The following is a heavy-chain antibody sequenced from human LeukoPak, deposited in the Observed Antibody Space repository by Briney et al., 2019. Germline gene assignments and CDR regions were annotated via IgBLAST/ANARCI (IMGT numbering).Heavy chain of an antibody. J-gene: IGHJ6*02. D-gene: IGHD3-10*01. V-gene: IGHV3-23*01. Sequence: GGSLRLSCAASGFTFSNYAMSWVRQAPGKGLEWVSAISGSGGSTYYADSVKGRFTISRDNSKNTLYLQMNSLRAEDTAVYYCAKDFPYGSGSYFIGFYYYGMDVWGQGTTVTVSS. CDR3: AKDFPYGSGSYFIGFYYYGMDV. CDR1: GFTFSNYA. CDR2: ISGSGGST.